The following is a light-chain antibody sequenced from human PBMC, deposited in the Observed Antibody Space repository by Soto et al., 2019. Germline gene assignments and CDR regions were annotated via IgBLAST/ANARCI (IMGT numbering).Light chain of an antibody. CDR3: RSYTSSSTYV. Sequence: QSALTQPPSVSGSPGQSVTISCTGTSSDVGSYNRVSWYQQPPGTAPKLMIYEVSNRPSGVPDRFSGSKSGNTASLTISGLQAEDEADYYCRSYTSSSTYVFGTATKLTVL. J-gene: IGLJ1*01. V-gene: IGLV2-18*02. CDR2: EVS. CDR1: SSDVGSYNR.